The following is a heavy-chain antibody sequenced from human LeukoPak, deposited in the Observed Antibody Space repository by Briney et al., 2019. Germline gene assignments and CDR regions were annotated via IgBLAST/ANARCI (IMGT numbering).Heavy chain of an antibody. CDR1: GFIFSDYY. CDR3: ARDRLPYYDNSGETSPDY. CDR2: ISNTGSAI. V-gene: IGHV3-11*01. D-gene: IGHD3-22*01. Sequence: GGSLRLSCAASGFIFSDYYMSWIRQPPGKGLEWISYISNTGSAIYYADSVKGRLTVSRDNAKNSLYLQLNSLRAEDTAVYYCARDRLPYYDNSGETSPDYWGQGTLVTVSS. J-gene: IGHJ4*02.